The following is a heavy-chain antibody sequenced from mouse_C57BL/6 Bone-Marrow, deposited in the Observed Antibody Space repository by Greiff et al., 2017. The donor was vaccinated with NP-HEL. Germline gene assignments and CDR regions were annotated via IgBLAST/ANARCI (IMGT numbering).Heavy chain of an antibody. CDR2: IDPNSGGT. Sequence: QVQLKQPGAELVKPGASVKLSCKASGYTFTSYWMHWVKQRPGRGLEWIGRIDPNSGGTKYNEKFKSKATLTVDKPSSTAYMQLSSLTAEDSAVYYCARRGEETWYAMDYWGQGTSVTVSS. V-gene: IGHV1-72*01. CDR1: GYTFTSYW. J-gene: IGHJ4*01. CDR3: ARRGEETWYAMDY.